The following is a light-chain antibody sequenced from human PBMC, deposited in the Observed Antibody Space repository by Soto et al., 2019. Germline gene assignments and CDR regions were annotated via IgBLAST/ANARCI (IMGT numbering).Light chain of an antibody. CDR3: QSYDSSLSGYV. J-gene: IGLJ1*01. CDR1: SSKIGAGYE. V-gene: IGLV1-40*01. CDR2: ENN. Sequence: QSVLTQPPSVSEAPGQRVTISCTGSSSKIGAGYEAQWYQQVPGTAPKLLIYENNNRPSGVPDRFSGSKSGTSASLAITGLQAEDEAEYYCQSYDSSLSGYVFGTGTKVTVL.